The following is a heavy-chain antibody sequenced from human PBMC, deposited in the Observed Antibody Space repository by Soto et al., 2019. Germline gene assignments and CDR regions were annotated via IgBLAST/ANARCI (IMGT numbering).Heavy chain of an antibody. V-gene: IGHV3-48*02. D-gene: IGHD3-16*01. Sequence: HPGGSLRLSCAASGFSFSNYNMNWVRQAPGKGLEWVAHITDGLTKHYADFVQGRFTISRDNAKNSLYLELTDLRDDDTAVYYCARDTSHGVTIGGLVYWGQGTLVTVSS. J-gene: IGHJ4*02. CDR1: GFSFSNYN. CDR2: ITDGLTK. CDR3: ARDTSHGVTIGGLVY.